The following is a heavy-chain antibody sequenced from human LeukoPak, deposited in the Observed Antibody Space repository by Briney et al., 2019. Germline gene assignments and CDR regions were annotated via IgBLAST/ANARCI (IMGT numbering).Heavy chain of an antibody. D-gene: IGHD6-13*01. CDR1: GYTFTSYY. J-gene: IGHJ6*03. CDR3: ARGRAADYYYYYMDV. CDR2: INPSGGST. Sequence: ASVKVSCKASGYTFTSYYMHWVRQAPGQGLEWMGIINPSGGSTSYAQKFQGRVTMTRDMSTSTVYMELSSLRSEDTAVYYCARGRAADYYYYYMDVWGKGTTVTISS. V-gene: IGHV1-46*01.